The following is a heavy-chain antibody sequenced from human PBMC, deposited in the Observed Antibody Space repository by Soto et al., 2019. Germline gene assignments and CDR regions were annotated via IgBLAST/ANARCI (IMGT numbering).Heavy chain of an antibody. D-gene: IGHD3-22*01. CDR2: INPNSGGT. CDR1: GYTFTGYY. Sequence: ASVKVSCKASGYTFTGYYMHWVRQAPGQGLEWMGWINPNSGGTNYAQKFQGRVTMTGDTSISTAYMELSRLRSDDTAVYYCATETPPYYYDSSGYLDYWGQGTLVTVSS. CDR3: ATETPPYYYDSSGYLDY. J-gene: IGHJ4*02. V-gene: IGHV1-2*02.